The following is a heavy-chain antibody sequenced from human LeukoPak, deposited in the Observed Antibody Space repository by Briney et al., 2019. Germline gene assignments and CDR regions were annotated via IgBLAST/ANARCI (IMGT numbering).Heavy chain of an antibody. CDR1: GASISDYY. CDR3: ARGGYYPVD. CDR2: TYSSGTM. Sequence: SETLSLTCTVSGASISDYYWSWIRQPAGKGLEWIGRTYSSGTMNYNPSLNSRVTMSVDRSKNQLSLKLTSVTAADTALCFCARGGYYPVDWGPGTLVTVSA. V-gene: IGHV4-4*07. J-gene: IGHJ4*02. D-gene: IGHD3-3*01.